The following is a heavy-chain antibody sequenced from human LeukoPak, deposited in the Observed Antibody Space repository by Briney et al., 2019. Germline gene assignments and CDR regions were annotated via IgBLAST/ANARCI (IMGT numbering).Heavy chain of an antibody. V-gene: IGHV1-8*01. D-gene: IGHD6-19*01. CDR1: GYTFTSYD. Sequence: ASVKVSCKASGYTFTSYDINWVRQATGQGLEWMGWMNPNSGNTGYAQKFQGRVTMTRNTSISTAYMELSRLRSDDTAVYYCARDPSDSSGWHSTGRDYWGQGTLVTVSS. J-gene: IGHJ4*02. CDR3: ARDPSDSSGWHSTGRDY. CDR2: MNPNSGNT.